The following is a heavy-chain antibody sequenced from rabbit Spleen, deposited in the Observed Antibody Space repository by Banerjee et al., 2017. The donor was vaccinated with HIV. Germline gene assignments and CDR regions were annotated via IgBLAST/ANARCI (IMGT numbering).Heavy chain of an antibody. Sequence: QSLEESGGDLVKPGASLTLTCTASGFSFSSSYYMCWVRQAPGKGLEWIGCIDTGSGNTYYASWAKGRFTISKTSSTTVTLQMTSLTAADTATYFCAMSPYSWGRYVFKLWGPGTLVTVS. D-gene: IGHD6-1*01. CDR1: GFSFSSSYY. J-gene: IGHJ4*01. CDR2: IDTGSGNT. CDR3: AMSPYSWGRYVFKL. V-gene: IGHV1S40*01.